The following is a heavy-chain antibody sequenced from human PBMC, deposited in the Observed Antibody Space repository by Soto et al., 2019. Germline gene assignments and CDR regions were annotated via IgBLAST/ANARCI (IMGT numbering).Heavy chain of an antibody. CDR3: ARRRQLVHYYYGMDV. V-gene: IGHV4-39*01. J-gene: IGHJ6*02. CDR1: GGSISSSSYY. D-gene: IGHD6-13*01. Sequence: TLSLTCTVSGGSISSSSYYWGWIRQPPGKGLEWIGSIYYSGSTYYNPSLKSRVTISVDTSKNQFSLKLSSVTAADTAVYYCARRRQLVHYYYGMDVWGQGTTVTVSS. CDR2: IYYSGST.